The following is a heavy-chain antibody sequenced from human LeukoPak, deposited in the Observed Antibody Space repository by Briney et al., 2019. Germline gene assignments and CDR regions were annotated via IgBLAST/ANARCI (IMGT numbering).Heavy chain of an antibody. D-gene: IGHD3-10*01. CDR3: ARRAVRGVPTR. CDR2: IYHSGST. Sequence: SETLSLTCTVSGYSISSGYYWGWIRQPPGKGLEWIGSIYHSGSTNYNPSLKSRVTISVDTSKNQFSLKLSSVTAADTAVYYCARRAVRGVPTRWGQGTLVTVSS. V-gene: IGHV4-38-2*02. CDR1: GYSISSGYY. J-gene: IGHJ4*02.